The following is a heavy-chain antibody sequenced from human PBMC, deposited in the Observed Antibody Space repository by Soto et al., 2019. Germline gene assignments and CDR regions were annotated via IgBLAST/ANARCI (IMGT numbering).Heavy chain of an antibody. V-gene: IGHV3-30*18. J-gene: IGHJ4*02. CDR2: ISYDGSNK. CDR3: AKDAAMVRRGYFDY. D-gene: IGHD5-18*01. Sequence: GGSLRLSCADSGFTFSSYGMHWVRQAPGKGLEWVAVISYDGSNKYYADSVKGRFTISRDNSKNTLYLQMNSLRAEDTAVYYCAKDAAMVRRGYFDYWGQGTLVTVSS. CDR1: GFTFSSYG.